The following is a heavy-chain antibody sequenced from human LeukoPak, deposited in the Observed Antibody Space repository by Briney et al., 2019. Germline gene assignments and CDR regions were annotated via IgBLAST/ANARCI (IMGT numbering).Heavy chain of an antibody. J-gene: IGHJ4*02. CDR1: GGSVSSGSYY. CDR3: ARHRLSYYDSSGSLYYFDY. CDR2: IYSSGNT. V-gene: IGHV4-61*01. Sequence: SETLSLTCTVSGGSVSSGSYYWSWIRQPPGKGLEWIGYIYSSGNTNYNPSLKSRVTISVDTSKNQFSLKLSSVTAADTAVYYCARHRLSYYDSSGSLYYFDYWGQGTLVTVSS. D-gene: IGHD3-22*01.